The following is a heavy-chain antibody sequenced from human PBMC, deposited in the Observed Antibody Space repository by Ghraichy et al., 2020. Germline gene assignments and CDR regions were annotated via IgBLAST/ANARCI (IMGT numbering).Heavy chain of an antibody. J-gene: IGHJ4*02. D-gene: IGHD6-13*01. CDR1: GGSITNYY. V-gene: IGHV4-59*01. CDR2: TYYSGST. Sequence: GSLSLTCTVSGGSITNYYWHWIRQPPGKGLEWIGYTYYSGSTKYNPSLKSRVAISVDTSKNQFSLTLRSVTAADTAVYYCAREGMEPYFDYWGRGTLVTVSS. CDR3: AREGMEPYFDY.